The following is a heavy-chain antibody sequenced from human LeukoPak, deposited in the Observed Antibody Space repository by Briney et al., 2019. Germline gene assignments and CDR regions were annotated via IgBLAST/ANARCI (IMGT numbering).Heavy chain of an antibody. Sequence: GGSLRLSCAASGFTVSSNYMSWVRQAPGKGLEWVSVIYSGGSTYYADSVKGRFTISRDNSKNTLYLQMNSLRAEDTAVYYCASGNSSSWYNYFGYWGQGTLVTVSS. D-gene: IGHD6-13*01. CDR3: ASGNSSSWYNYFGY. CDR2: IYSGGST. J-gene: IGHJ4*02. V-gene: IGHV3-66*02. CDR1: GFTVSSNY.